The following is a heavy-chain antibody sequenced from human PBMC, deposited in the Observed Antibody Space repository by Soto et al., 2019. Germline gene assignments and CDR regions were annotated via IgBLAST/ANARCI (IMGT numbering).Heavy chain of an antibody. CDR1: GFTFSSYG. Sequence: GGSLRLSCAASGFTFSSYGMHWVRQAPGKGLEWVGIISYDGSNKYYADSVKGRFTISRDNSKNTLYLQMNSLRGEDTAVYYCAEDGYYGDYHLHYFDYWGLGTLVTVSS. J-gene: IGHJ4*02. D-gene: IGHD4-17*01. CDR2: ISYDGSNK. V-gene: IGHV3-30*18. CDR3: AEDGYYGDYHLHYFDY.